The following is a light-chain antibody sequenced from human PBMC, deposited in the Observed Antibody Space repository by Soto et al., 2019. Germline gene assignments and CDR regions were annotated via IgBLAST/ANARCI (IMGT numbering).Light chain of an antibody. CDR3: NSYAGTNIYV. CDR2: DVI. CDR1: SSDVGGYNY. V-gene: IGLV2-8*01. Sequence: QSVLTQPPSASGSPGQSVTISCTGTSSDVGGYNYVSWYQQLPGKAPKLIIYDVIKRPSGVPDRFSGSKSGNTASLNVSGLQAEDEADYYCNSYAGTNIYVFGTGTKLTVL. J-gene: IGLJ1*01.